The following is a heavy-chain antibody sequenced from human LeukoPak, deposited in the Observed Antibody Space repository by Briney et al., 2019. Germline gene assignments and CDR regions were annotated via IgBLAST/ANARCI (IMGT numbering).Heavy chain of an antibody. CDR2: ISYDGSNK. J-gene: IGHJ4*02. V-gene: IGHV3-30*18. CDR3: AKVGSALEWEFVGHFDY. D-gene: IGHD3-3*01. Sequence: GGPLRLSCAASGFTFSSYGMHWVRQAPGKGLEWVAVISYDGSNKYYADSVKGRFTISRDNSKNTLYLQMNSLRAEDTAVYYCAKVGSALEWEFVGHFDYWGQGTLVTVSS. CDR1: GFTFSSYG.